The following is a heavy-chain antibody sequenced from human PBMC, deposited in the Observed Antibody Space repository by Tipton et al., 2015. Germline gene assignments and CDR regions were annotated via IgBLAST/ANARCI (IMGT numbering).Heavy chain of an antibody. CDR2: IYYDGST. J-gene: IGHJ2*01. Sequence: TLSLTCTVSGGSVISGTDYWSWIRQPPGKGLEWIGYIYYDGSTNYNPSLKSRVTISVDTSKNQFSLNLSSVTAADTAVYYCARVRYDSSGYQNWYFDLWGRGTLVTVSS. CDR1: GGSVISGTDY. CDR3: ARVRYDSSGYQNWYFDL. D-gene: IGHD3-22*01. V-gene: IGHV4-61*01.